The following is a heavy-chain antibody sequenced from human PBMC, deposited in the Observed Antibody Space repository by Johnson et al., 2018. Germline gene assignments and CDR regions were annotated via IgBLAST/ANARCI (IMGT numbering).Heavy chain of an antibody. CDR3: WRVLPRLGVTGPNWFDF. Sequence: QVQLVQSGTEVKKXGASXKVXCKTSGYTFPNYAVHWVRQAPGQGLEWMGWMNTGNGNPKYSQKFQGRITITRDTSARPVSRYLSSMKYEDTAVYYRWRVLPRLGVTGPNWFDFWGQGTLVTVAS. CDR1: GYTFPNYA. J-gene: IGHJ5*01. V-gene: IGHV1-3*04. CDR2: MNTGNGNP. D-gene: IGHD1-20*01.